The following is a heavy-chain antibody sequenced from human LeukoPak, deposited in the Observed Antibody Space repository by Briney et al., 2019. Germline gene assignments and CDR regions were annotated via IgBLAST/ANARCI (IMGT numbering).Heavy chain of an antibody. CDR3: AREFRRYCSGGNCYSPLEYAFDI. J-gene: IGHJ3*02. Sequence: GASVKVSCKASGYTFTGYYMHWVRQAPGQGLEWMGWINPNSGGTNYAQRFQGRVTMTRDTSISTAYMELSRLRSDDTAVYYCAREFRRYCSGGNCYSPLEYAFDIWDQGTMVTVSS. V-gene: IGHV1-2*02. CDR2: INPNSGGT. CDR1: GYTFTGYY. D-gene: IGHD2-15*01.